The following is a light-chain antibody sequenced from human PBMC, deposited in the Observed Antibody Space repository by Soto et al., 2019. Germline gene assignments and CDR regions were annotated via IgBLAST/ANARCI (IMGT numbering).Light chain of an antibody. V-gene: IGKV3-11*01. Sequence: EIVLTQSPATLSLSPGERATLSCRASQSVSSYLAWYQQKPGQAPRLLTYDASNRATGIPARFSGSGSGTDFTLTISSLEPEDFAVYYCQQRSNWPPVTFGGGTKVEIK. CDR1: QSVSSY. CDR3: QQRSNWPPVT. CDR2: DAS. J-gene: IGKJ4*01.